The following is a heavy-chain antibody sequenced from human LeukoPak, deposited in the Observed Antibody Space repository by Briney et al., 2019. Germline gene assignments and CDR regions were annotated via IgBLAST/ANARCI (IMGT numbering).Heavy chain of an antibody. Sequence: SETLSLTCTVSGGSISSYYWSWIRQPQGKGLEWIGYIYYSGSTNYNPSLKSRVTISVDTSKNQFSLKLSSVTAADTAVYYCARGGYCSGGSCYYAAKNDAFDIWGQGTMVTVSS. V-gene: IGHV4-59*08. CDR1: GGSISSYY. J-gene: IGHJ3*02. CDR3: ARGGYCSGGSCYYAAKNDAFDI. D-gene: IGHD2-15*01. CDR2: IYYSGST.